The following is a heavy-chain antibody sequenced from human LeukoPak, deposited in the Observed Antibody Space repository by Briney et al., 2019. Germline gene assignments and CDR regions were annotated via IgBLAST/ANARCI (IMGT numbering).Heavy chain of an antibody. V-gene: IGHV3-23*01. D-gene: IGHD1-26*01. CDR1: GFTFSSYA. CDR3: AKDGGHYSGSYFAFDI. CDR2: ISGSGGST. Sequence: AGGSLRLSCAASGFTFSSYAMSWVRQAPGKGLEWVSAISGSGGSTYYADSVKGRFTISRDNSKNTLYQQMNSLRAEDTAVYYCAKDGGHYSGSYFAFDIWGQGTMVTVSS. J-gene: IGHJ3*02.